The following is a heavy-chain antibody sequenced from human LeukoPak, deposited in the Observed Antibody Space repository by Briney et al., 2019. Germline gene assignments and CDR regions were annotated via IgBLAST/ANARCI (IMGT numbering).Heavy chain of an antibody. Sequence: SETLSLTCTVSGYSISSGYYWVWIRQPPGKGLEWIGSIYHSGSTFYNPSLKSRVTISVDTSKNQFSLKLSSVTAADTAVYYCARVPEGVGATEVWGQGTLVTVSS. CDR2: IYHSGST. CDR1: GYSISSGYY. J-gene: IGHJ4*02. CDR3: ARVPEGVGATEV. V-gene: IGHV4-38-2*02. D-gene: IGHD1-26*01.